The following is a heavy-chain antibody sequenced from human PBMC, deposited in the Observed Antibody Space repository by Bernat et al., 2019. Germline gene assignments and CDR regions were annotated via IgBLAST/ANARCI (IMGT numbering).Heavy chain of an antibody. J-gene: IGHJ3*02. CDR1: GFTFSSYS. V-gene: IGHV3-21*01. CDR2: ISSSSSYI. Sequence: EVQLVESGGGLVKPGGSLRLPCAASGFTFSSYSMNWVRQAPGKGLEWVSSISSSSSYIYYADSVKGRFTISRDNAKNSLYLQMNSLRAEDTAVYYCARVMHGDGQFEGDAFDIWGQGTMVTVSS. CDR3: ARVMHGDGQFEGDAFDI. D-gene: IGHD4-17*01.